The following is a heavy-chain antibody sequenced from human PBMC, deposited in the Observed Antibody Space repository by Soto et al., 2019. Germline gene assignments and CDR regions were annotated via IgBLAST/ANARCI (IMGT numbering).Heavy chain of an antibody. D-gene: IGHD3-3*01. J-gene: IGHJ6*04. CDR3: ARASVFGVPEGAYYYYGMDV. CDR2: ISAYNGNT. CDR1: GYTFTSYG. V-gene: IGHV1-18*01. Sequence: ASVKVSCKASGYTFTSYGISWVRQAPGQGLEWMGWISAYNGNTNYAQKLQGRVTMTTDTSTSTAYMELRSLRSDDTAVYYCARASVFGVPEGAYYYYGMDVWGKGTTVTVSS.